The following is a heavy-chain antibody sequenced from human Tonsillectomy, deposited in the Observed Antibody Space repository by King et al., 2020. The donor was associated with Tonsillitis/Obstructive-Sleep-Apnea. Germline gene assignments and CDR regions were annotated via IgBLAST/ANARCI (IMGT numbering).Heavy chain of an antibody. CDR1: GFTFSSYA. Sequence: VQLVESGGGLVQPGGSLILSFAASGFTFSSYAMSWVRQAPGKGLDWVAAISVCGGSTYYADALKCRFTISRDKSKNTLYLQMNSLRAEDTAVYYCAKTSHEQYHAFDIWGQGTMVTVSS. CDR3: AKTSHEQYHAFDI. CDR2: ISVCGGST. D-gene: IGHD2-2*01. J-gene: IGHJ3*02. V-gene: IGHV3-23*04.